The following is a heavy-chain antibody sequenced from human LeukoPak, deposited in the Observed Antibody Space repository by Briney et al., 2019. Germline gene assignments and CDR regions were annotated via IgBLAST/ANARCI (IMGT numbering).Heavy chain of an antibody. CDR2: ISGDGGST. CDR1: GFRFDDYG. CDR3: AKTKWFGELAYYYYGIDV. D-gene: IGHD3-10*01. V-gene: IGHV3-43*02. J-gene: IGHJ6*02. Sequence: PGGSLRLSCAASGFRFDDYGMHWVRQAPGKGLRWVSLISGDGGSTYYADSVKGRFTISRDNSKNSLYRQMNSLRTEDTALYYCAKTKWFGELAYYYYGIDVWGQGTTVTVSS.